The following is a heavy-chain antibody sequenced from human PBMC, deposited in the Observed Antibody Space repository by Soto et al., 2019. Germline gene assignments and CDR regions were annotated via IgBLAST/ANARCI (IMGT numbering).Heavy chain of an antibody. CDR2: INPNSGGT. Sequence: QVQLVQSGAEVKKPGASVKVSCKASGYSFIGHYIHWVRQAPGQGLEWLGWINPNSGGTNYAQNVQGRVTMTRDASISTAYMEVTWLRSDDTAVYYCARDSYYDILTGYSRNGFDIWGQGTMVTVSS. CDR1: GYSFIGHY. D-gene: IGHD3-9*01. V-gene: IGHV1-2*02. CDR3: ARDSYYDILTGYSRNGFDI. J-gene: IGHJ3*02.